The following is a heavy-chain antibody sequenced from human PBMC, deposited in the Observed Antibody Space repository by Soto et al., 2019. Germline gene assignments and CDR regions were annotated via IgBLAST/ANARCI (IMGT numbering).Heavy chain of an antibody. Sequence: QVQLVESGGGVVQPGRSLRLSCAASGFTFSDYGMHWVRQAPGKGLEWVALISYHGSNEHYADSVKGRFTISRDNSKNTLYLQMNSLSAEATAVYYCAKDPGYSGTSSAGRLGMDVWGQGTTVTVSS. CDR2: ISYHGSNE. D-gene: IGHD6-13*01. V-gene: IGHV3-30*18. CDR1: GFTFSDYG. J-gene: IGHJ6*02. CDR3: AKDPGYSGTSSAGRLGMDV.